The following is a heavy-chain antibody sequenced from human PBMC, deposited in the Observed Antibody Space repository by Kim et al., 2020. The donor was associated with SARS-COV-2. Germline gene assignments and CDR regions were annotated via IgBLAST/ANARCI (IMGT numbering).Heavy chain of an antibody. D-gene: IGHD3-22*01. Sequence: PSLKSRVTISVDTSKNQCSLKLSSVTAADSAVYYCARHPADSSGYLFDYWGQGTLVTVSS. J-gene: IGHJ4*02. V-gene: IGHV4-61*07. CDR3: ARHPADSSGYLFDY.